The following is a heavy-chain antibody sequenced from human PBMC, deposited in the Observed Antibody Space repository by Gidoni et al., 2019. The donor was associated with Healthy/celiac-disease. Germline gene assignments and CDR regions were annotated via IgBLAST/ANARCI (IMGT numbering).Heavy chain of an antibody. Sequence: QVQLQQSGPGLVKPSQTLSLTCAISGDSVSSNSASWNWTRQSPSRGLEWLGRTYYRSKWYNVYAVSVKSRITINPDTSKNQCSLQLNSVTPEDTAVYYCARDQVGDGYNPDPFDYWGQGTLVTVSS. CDR2: TYYRSKWYN. CDR3: ARDQVGDGYNPDPFDY. V-gene: IGHV6-1*01. CDR1: GDSVSSNSAS. J-gene: IGHJ4*02. D-gene: IGHD5-12*01.